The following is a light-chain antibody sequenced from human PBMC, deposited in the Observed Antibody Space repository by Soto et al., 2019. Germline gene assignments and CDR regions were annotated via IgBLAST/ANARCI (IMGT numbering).Light chain of an antibody. CDR2: AAS. CDR3: QQSYSTPRT. CDR1: QSISSS. J-gene: IGKJ4*01. Sequence: DIQMTQFQASRSASVGDRVTITCRESQSISSSLNWYQQKPGKAPNLLVSAASNLQTGVPSRFSGSGSGTDFTLTISSLQPEDFATNYCQQSYSTPRTFGGATKVDIK. V-gene: IGKV1-39*01.